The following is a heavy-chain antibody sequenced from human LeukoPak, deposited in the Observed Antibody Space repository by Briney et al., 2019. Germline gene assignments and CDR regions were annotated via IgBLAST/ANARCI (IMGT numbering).Heavy chain of an antibody. J-gene: IGHJ4*02. D-gene: IGHD5-18*01. CDR3: ARGRAPYSSLDY. CDR2: INHSGST. Sequence: SETLSLTCAVYGGSFSGYYWSWIRQPPGKGLEWIGEINHSGSTNYNPSLKSRVTISVDTSKNQFSLKLSSVTAADTAVYYCARGRAPYSSLDYWGQGTLVTVSS. CDR1: GGSFSGYY. V-gene: IGHV4-34*01.